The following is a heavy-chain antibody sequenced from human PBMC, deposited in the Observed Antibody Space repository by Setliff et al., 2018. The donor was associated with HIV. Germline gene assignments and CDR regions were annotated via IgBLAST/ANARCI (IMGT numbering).Heavy chain of an antibody. J-gene: IGHJ4*02. V-gene: IGHV1-2*02. CDR2: VNPNSGDA. CDR3: ARDHIAARSVDY. D-gene: IGHD6-6*01. Sequence: ASVKVSCKASGYTFTSYILHWVRQAPGQGLEWLGWVNPNSGDAIYAQNFQGRVTMTRDTSINAAYMELRGLRSDDTAVYYCARDHIAARSVDYWGQGTLVTVCS. CDR1: GYTFTSYI.